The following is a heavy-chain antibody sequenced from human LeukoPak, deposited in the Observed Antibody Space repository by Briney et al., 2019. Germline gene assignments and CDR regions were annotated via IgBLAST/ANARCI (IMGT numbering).Heavy chain of an antibody. CDR1: GFTFSTYA. J-gene: IGHJ4*02. CDR3: AKLPRTGTTDY. CDR2: ISGSATST. V-gene: IGHV3-23*01. D-gene: IGHD1/OR15-1a*01. Sequence: GGSLRLSCAASGFTFSTYAMSWVRQAPGEGLECVSSISGSATSTYYADSVKGRFTISRDNSKSTLYLQMNSLRAEDTAVYYCAKLPRTGTTDYWGQGTLVTVSS.